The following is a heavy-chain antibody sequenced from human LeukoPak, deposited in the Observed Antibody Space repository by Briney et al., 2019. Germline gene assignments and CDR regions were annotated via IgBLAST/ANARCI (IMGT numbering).Heavy chain of an antibody. CDR2: IYAGGGT. CDR1: GGSISSYY. V-gene: IGHV4-4*07. J-gene: IGHJ5*02. D-gene: IGHD2-2*01. Sequence: PSETLSLTCTVSGGSISSYYWSWIRQPAGKGLEWIGRIYAGGGTNYNPSLKSRLTISVDKSKNQFSLRLSSVTAADTAVYYCARSVGYCSSASCYVNWFDPWGQGTLVTVSS. CDR3: ARSVGYCSSASCYVNWFDP.